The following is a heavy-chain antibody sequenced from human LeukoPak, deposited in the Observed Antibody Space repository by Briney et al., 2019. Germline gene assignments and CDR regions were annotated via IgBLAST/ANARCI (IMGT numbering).Heavy chain of an antibody. CDR1: GFTFSTFA. J-gene: IGHJ4*02. D-gene: IGHD3-22*01. Sequence: GRSLRLSCAAPGFTFSTFAMIWVRQPPGKGLEWVSSIFPSGGEVHYADSVRGRFTISRDNSKNTLYLQMNSLRAEDTAVYYCAKDSGSGYYYGFLLDYWGQGTLVTVSS. CDR3: AKDSGSGYYYGFLLDY. CDR2: IFPSGGEV. V-gene: IGHV3-23*01.